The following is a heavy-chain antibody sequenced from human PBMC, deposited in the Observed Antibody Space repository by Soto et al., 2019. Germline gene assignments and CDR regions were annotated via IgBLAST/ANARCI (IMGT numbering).Heavy chain of an antibody. CDR2: ISGSGGST. V-gene: IGHV3-23*01. D-gene: IGHD5-12*01. CDR3: TTVATNSYNWLDP. J-gene: IGHJ5*02. Sequence: GGSLRLSCAASGFTFSSYAMSWVRQAPGKGLEWVSAISGSGGSTYYADSVKGRFTTSRDNSKNTLYLQMNSLRAEDTAVYYCTTVATNSYNWLDPWGQGTLVTVSS. CDR1: GFTFSSYA.